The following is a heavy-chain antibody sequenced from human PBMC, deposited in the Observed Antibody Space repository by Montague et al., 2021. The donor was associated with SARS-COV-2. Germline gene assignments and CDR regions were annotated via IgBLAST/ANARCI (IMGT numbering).Heavy chain of an antibody. V-gene: IGHV4-59*01. CDR1: GGSFSTYY. Sequence: SETLSLTCTVSGGSFSTYYWTWIRQPPNKGLEWIGNVFLSGNINRNPSLKSRVSMSIDTSKNQFFLVLNSVTPADTAVYSCAGAQPRTIEFWGQGTLVTVSS. CDR3: AGAQPRTIEF. CDR2: VFLSGNI. J-gene: IGHJ4*02. D-gene: IGHD1-14*01.